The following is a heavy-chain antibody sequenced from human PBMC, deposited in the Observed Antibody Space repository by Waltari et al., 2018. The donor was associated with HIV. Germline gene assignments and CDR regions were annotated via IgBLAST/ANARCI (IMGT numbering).Heavy chain of an antibody. CDR2: INQGGSET. Sequence: DVEVVESGGGLVQPGGSLRLSCAVSGFTFSRFWLCWVRQAPGKGLAWVANINQGGSETYYVDSVEGRFTISRDNGRNLIYLQMNRLRAEDTAMYYCAREGGRDCSGGSCYIDYWGQGTLVAVSS. V-gene: IGHV3-7*01. CDR1: GFTFSRFW. J-gene: IGHJ4*02. CDR3: AREGGRDCSGGSCYIDY. D-gene: IGHD2-15*01.